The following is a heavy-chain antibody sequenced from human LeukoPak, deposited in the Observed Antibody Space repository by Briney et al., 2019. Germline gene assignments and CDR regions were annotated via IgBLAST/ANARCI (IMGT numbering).Heavy chain of an antibody. V-gene: IGHV3-48*03. CDR2: ISSSGSTI. CDR3: ARVSVGFGDPYWGVDY. CDR1: GFTFSSYE. Sequence: PGGSLRLSCAASGFTFSSYEMNWVRQAPGKGLEWVSYISSSGSTIYYADSVKGRFTISRDNAKNSLYLQMNSLRAEDTAVYYCARVSVGFGDPYWGVDYWGQGTLVTVSS. D-gene: IGHD3-10*01. J-gene: IGHJ4*02.